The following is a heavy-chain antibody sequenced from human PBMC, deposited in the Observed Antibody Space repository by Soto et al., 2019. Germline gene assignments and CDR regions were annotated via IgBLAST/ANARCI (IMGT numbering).Heavy chain of an antibody. Sequence: VQLLESGGGLVQPGGSVRLSCAAPEFTFGGLGLSWVRQSPGRGLEWVSTISRDDDDTHYADSVYGRFTISKDRSTNTLSLHMASLRAEDTAIYYCVSWMSAHFDYWGHGTLVTVSS. D-gene: IGHD2-2*03. CDR3: VSWMSAHFDY. CDR1: EFTFGGLG. J-gene: IGHJ4*01. CDR2: ISRDDDDT. V-gene: IGHV3-23*01.